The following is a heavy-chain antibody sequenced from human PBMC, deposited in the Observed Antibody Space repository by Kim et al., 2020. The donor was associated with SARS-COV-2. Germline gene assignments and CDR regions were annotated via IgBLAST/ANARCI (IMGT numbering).Heavy chain of an antibody. J-gene: IGHJ4*02. V-gene: IGHV3-NL1*01. D-gene: IGHD2-2*01. CDR2: T. CDR3: AKAGQLLVIDY. Sequence: TYDADSPKGRLTISRDNSKNTLYLQMNSLRAEDTAVYYGAKAGQLLVIDYWGQGALVTVSS.